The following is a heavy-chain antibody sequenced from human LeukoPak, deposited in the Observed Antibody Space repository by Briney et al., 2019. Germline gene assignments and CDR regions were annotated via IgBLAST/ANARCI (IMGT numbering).Heavy chain of an antibody. J-gene: IGHJ4*02. CDR2: IYTSGNT. D-gene: IGHD7-27*01. CDR1: GDSISSGSYF. V-gene: IGHV4-61*02. CDR3: ARFNWGGDFED. Sequence: SQTLALTCTVSGDSISSGSYFWNWIRQPAGKGLEWIGRIYTSGNTNYNPSLKSRATISVDTSKNQFSLKLTSVTAADPAVYYCARFNWGGDFEDWGRGTPVTVSS.